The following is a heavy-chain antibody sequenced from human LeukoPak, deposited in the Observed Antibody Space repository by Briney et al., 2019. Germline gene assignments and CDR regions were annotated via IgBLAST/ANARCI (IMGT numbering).Heavy chain of an antibody. D-gene: IGHD3-22*01. CDR2: IDSDEITT. J-gene: IGHJ4*02. CDR1: GFTLSSYW. Sequence: PGGSLRLPCAASGFTLSSYWMHWVRQAPGKGLVWVSRIDSDEITTTYADSVKGRSTISRDNAKNTLYLQMNSLRAEDTAVYYCAFYDSSGFGYWGQGTLVTVSS. CDR3: AFYDSSGFGY. V-gene: IGHV3-74*01.